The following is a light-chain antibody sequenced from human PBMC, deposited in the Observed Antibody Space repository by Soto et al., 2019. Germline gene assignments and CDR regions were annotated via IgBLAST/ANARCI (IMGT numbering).Light chain of an antibody. CDR3: QQYGASPFT. J-gene: IGKJ3*01. V-gene: IGKV3-20*01. CDR1: RHVYINA. CDR2: GSS. Sequence: VVLTKSPATLSLSPGDRATLSCRASRHVYINALGWYQQKPGRTPTLLIYGSSTMATDIPDRFSATGSGTDFSLTISGVEPEDSAVYYCQQYGASPFTFGPGTRLEI.